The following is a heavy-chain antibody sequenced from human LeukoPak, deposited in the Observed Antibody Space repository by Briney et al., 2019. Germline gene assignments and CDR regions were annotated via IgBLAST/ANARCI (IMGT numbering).Heavy chain of an antibody. CDR3: AKDIYGGAIDY. CDR1: GFTFDDYA. Sequence: GRSLRLSCAASGFTFDDYAMHWVRQAPGKGLEWVSGISWNSGSIGYADSVKGRFTISRDNAKNSLYLQMNSLRAEDTALYYCAKDIYGGAIDYWGQRTLVTVSS. V-gene: IGHV3-9*01. J-gene: IGHJ4*02. D-gene: IGHD1-26*01. CDR2: ISWNSGSI.